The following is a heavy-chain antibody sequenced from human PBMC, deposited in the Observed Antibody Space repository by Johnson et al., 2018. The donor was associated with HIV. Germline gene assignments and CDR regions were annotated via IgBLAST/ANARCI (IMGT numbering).Heavy chain of an antibody. CDR3: ARESRDGPNLRAFDI. D-gene: IGHD5-24*01. Sequence: EVQLVESGGGVVQPGRSLRLSCAASGFTFSSYAMHWVRQAPGKGLEWVSVIYSGGSTYYADSVKGRFTISRDNSKNTLYLQMNSLRAGDTAVYYCARESRDGPNLRAFDIWGQGTTVTVSS. CDR2: IYSGGST. V-gene: IGHV3-66*01. J-gene: IGHJ3*02. CDR1: GFTFSSYA.